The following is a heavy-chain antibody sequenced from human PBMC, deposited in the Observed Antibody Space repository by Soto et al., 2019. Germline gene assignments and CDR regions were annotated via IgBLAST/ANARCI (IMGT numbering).Heavy chain of an antibody. CDR2: INTDGSGT. CDR1: GFTFSYYW. CDR3: ARDLSALDY. Sequence: EVQLVESGGGSVQPGGSLRLSCAASGFTFSYYWMHWVRQALGKGLVWVSRINTDGSGTTYADPVKGRFTISRDNAKNTLYMQMNSLRAEDTAVYYCARDLSALDYWGQGTLVIVSS. D-gene: IGHD3-3*02. J-gene: IGHJ4*02. V-gene: IGHV3-74*01.